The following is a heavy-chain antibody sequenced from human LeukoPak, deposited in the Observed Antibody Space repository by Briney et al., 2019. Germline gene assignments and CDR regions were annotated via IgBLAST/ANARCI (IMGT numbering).Heavy chain of an antibody. V-gene: IGHV4-59*12. CDR1: GGSISSYY. D-gene: IGHD3-10*01. Sequence: SETLSLTCTVSGGSISSYYWSWVRQPPGKGLEWIGFVYYTGSTNYSPSLKSRVTISVDTTKNQFSLKLSSVTAADTAVYYCATTGGITMVRGDPVPNWFDPWGQGTLVTVSS. CDR2: VYYTGST. CDR3: ATTGGITMVRGDPVPNWFDP. J-gene: IGHJ5*02.